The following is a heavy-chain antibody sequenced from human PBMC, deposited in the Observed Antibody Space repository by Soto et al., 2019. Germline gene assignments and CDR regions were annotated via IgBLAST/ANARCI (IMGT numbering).Heavy chain of an antibody. CDR1: GGSISSYY. J-gene: IGHJ5*02. D-gene: IGHD6-6*01. Sequence: PSETLSLTCTVSGGSISSYYWSWIRQPPGKGLEWIGDIYYSGSTNYNPSLKSRVTISVDTSKNQFSLKLSSVTAADTAVYYCASIAARLWWFDPWGQGTLVTVSS. V-gene: IGHV4-59*01. CDR2: IYYSGST. CDR3: ASIAARLWWFDP.